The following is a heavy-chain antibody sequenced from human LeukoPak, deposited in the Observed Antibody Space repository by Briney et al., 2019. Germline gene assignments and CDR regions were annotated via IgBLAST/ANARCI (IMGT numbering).Heavy chain of an antibody. CDR3: ARARAGYYMDV. V-gene: IGHV3-48*01. CDR2: ISSTSSII. CDR1: GFTFSSYG. J-gene: IGHJ6*03. Sequence: GGSLRLSCAASGFTFSSYGMNWVRQAPGKGLEWVSHISSTSSIIYYADSVKGRLTISRDNAKKSLYLQMNSLRAEDTAVYYCARARAGYYMDVWGKGTTVTVSS.